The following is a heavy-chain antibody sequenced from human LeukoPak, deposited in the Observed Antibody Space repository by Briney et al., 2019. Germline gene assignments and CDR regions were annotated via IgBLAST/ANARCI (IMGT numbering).Heavy chain of an antibody. CDR3: ARDGIAAAGIDY. CDR1: GGSFSGYY. D-gene: IGHD6-13*01. V-gene: IGHV4-34*01. J-gene: IGHJ4*02. Sequence: SETLSLTCAVYGGSFSGYYWSWIRQPPGKGLEWIGEINHSGSTNYNPSLKSRVTISVDTSKNQFSLKLSSVTAADTAVYYCARDGIAAAGIDYWGQGTLATVSS. CDR2: INHSGST.